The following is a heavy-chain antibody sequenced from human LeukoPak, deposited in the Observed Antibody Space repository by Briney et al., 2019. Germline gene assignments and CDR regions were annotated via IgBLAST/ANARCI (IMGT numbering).Heavy chain of an antibody. Sequence: GGSLRLSCAASGFTFSNYGMHWVRQAPGKGLEWVAVISCHGTIKYYGDSVKGRFTISRDDSQTTLYLQMNSLRAEDTAVYYCAKEAHPCVSAGYDSWGQGTLVTVSS. CDR1: GFTFSNYG. CDR2: ISCHGTIK. J-gene: IGHJ4*02. CDR3: AKEAHPCVSAGYDS. D-gene: IGHD3-10*01. V-gene: IGHV3-30*18.